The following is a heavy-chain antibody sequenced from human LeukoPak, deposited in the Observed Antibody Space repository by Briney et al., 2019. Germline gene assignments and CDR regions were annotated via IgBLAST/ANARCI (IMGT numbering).Heavy chain of an antibody. V-gene: IGHV1-18*01. CDR1: GYTFTSYG. J-gene: IGHJ4*02. D-gene: IGHD3-22*01. CDR3: ARDRGEYYYDSSGYY. Sequence: GASVKVSCKASGYTFTSYGISWVRQAPGQGLEWMGWISAYNGNTNYAQKFQGRVTITADESTSTAYMELSSLRSEDTAVYYCARDRGEYYYDSSGYYWGQGTLVTVSS. CDR2: ISAYNGNT.